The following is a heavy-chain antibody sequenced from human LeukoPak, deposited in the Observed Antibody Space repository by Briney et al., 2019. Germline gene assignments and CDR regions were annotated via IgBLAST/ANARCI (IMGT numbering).Heavy chain of an antibody. D-gene: IGHD6-13*01. CDR3: AKEYSSSGYFDY. Sequence: GGSLKLSCAASGFTVSSNYMSWVRQAPGKGLEWVSAISGSGGKTYYTDSVKGRFTITRDNSKNTLYLQMNSLRAEDTAVYYCAKEYSSSGYFDYWGQGTLVTVSS. V-gene: IGHV3-23*01. J-gene: IGHJ4*02. CDR1: GFTVSSNY. CDR2: ISGSGGKT.